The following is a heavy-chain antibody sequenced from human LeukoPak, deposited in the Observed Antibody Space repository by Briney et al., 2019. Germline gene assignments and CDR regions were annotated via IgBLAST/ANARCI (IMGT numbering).Heavy chain of an antibody. CDR3: ARVGRRHAFDI. CDR2: ISSSSSYI. V-gene: IGHV3-21*01. J-gene: IGHJ3*02. Sequence: PGGSLRLSRAASGFTFSSYSMNWVRQAPGKGLEWVSSISSSSSYIYYADSVKGRFTISRDNAKNSLYLQMNSLRAEDTAVYYCARVGRRHAFDIWGQGTMVTVSS. D-gene: IGHD1-26*01. CDR1: GFTFSSYS.